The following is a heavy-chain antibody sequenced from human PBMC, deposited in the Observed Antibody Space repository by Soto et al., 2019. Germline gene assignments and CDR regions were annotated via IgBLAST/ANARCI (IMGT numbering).Heavy chain of an antibody. D-gene: IGHD2-2*01. CDR3: AVPVRGEFDY. V-gene: IGHV4-4*02. CDR2: VYHSGTT. CDR1: GASIGTNNW. J-gene: IGHJ4*02. Sequence: SETLSLTCAVSGASIGTNNWWSWVRQPPGKGLEWIGEVYHSGTTNCNPSLKSRVTISIDKSKHQFSLTLTSMTAAATALEDCAVPVRGEFDYWSQGTLVTVSS.